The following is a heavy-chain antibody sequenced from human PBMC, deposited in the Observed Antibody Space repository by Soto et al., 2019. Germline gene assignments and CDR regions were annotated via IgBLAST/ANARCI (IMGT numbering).Heavy chain of an antibody. Sequence: QVQLQESGPGLVKPSETLSLTYTVSGGSISSYYWSWIRQPPGKGLEWIGYIYYSGSTNYNPSLKSRVTISVDTSKNQFSLKLSSVTAADTAVYYCAGLIMVRGVIIIDYWGQGTLVTVSS. CDR3: AGLIMVRGVIIIDY. V-gene: IGHV4-59*01. CDR2: IYYSGST. D-gene: IGHD3-10*01. CDR1: GGSISSYY. J-gene: IGHJ4*02.